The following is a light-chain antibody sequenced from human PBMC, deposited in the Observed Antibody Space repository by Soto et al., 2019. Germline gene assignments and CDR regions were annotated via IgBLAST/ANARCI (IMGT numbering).Light chain of an antibody. V-gene: IGKV3-20*01. J-gene: IGKJ5*01. CDR3: QHYGRSPIT. CDR1: QSVNSR. Sequence: EIVLTQSPCTLSLSPGERATLSCRAGQSVNSRLAWYQHKPGQAPRLLISGASSRATGIPDRFSGSGSATDFTLTISSLEPEDFALYYCQHYGRSPITFGQGTRLEIK. CDR2: GAS.